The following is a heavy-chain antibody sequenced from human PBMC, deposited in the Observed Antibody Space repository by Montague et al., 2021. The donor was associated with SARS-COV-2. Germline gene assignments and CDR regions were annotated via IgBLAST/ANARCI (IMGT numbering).Heavy chain of an antibody. J-gene: IGHJ6*02. CDR2: TYYRSQWYE. CDR1: GDSVSSKSAA. V-gene: IGHV6-1*01. D-gene: IGHD2-2*01. Sequence: RAISGDSVSSKSAAWNWIRQSPSRGLEWLGRTYYRSQWYEDYAVSVKGRITIKPDTSKNQFSLHLESVSPDDTALYYCARGAYHDLYYYYHGMDVWGRGTTVSVSS. CDR3: ARGAYHDLYYYYHGMDV.